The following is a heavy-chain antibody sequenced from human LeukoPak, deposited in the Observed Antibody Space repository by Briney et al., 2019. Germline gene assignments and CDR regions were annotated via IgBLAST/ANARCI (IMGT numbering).Heavy chain of an antibody. CDR1: GGSFSGYY. CDR2: INHSGST. D-gene: IGHD3-3*01. J-gene: IGHJ6*02. V-gene: IGHV4-34*01. CDR3: AVYDFWSGYYKGGYGMDV. Sequence: SETLSLTCAVYGGSFSGYYWSWIRQPPGKGLEWIGEINHSGSTNYNPSLKSRVTISVDTSKNQFSLKLSSVTAADTAVYYCAVYDFWSGYYKGGYGMDVWGQGTTVTVSS.